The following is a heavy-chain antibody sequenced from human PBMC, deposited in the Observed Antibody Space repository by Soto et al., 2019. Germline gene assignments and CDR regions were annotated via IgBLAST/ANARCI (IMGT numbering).Heavy chain of an antibody. V-gene: IGHV3-72*01. CDR3: ASAAWGGPRAFAY. D-gene: IGHD3-16*01. J-gene: IGHJ4*02. CDR2: SRNKANSYTT. Sequence: EVQLVESGGGLVQPGGSLRLSCAASGFTFSDHYMDWVRQAPGKGLEWVGRSRNKANSYTTEYAASVKGRVTISSDDSLISVWLPMIGRETGDTGVYYCASAAWGGPRAFAYGGQGTLVTGSS. CDR1: GFTFSDHY.